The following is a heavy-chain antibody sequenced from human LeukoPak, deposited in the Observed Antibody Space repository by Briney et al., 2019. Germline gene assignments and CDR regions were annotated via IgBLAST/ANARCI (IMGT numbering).Heavy chain of an antibody. D-gene: IGHD3-10*01. V-gene: IGHV1-46*01. CDR2: INPSGGST. J-gene: IGHJ4*02. CDR3: ARAVGFGEQHHYFDY. CDR1: GYTFTSYY. Sequence: GASVKVSCKASGYTFTSYYMHWVRQAPGQGLEWMGIINPSGGSTSYAQKFQGRVTMTRDTSTSTVYMELSSLRSEDTAVYYCARAVGFGEQHHYFDYWGQGTLVTVSS.